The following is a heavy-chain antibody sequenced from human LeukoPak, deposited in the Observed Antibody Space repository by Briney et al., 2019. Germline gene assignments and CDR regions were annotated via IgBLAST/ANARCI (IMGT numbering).Heavy chain of an antibody. CDR3: ARVRPPNIVDSVMDYKYYHDMDV. CDR1: GYTFSSYG. CDR2: VSPYNGNT. Sequence: ASVKVSCKASGYTFSSYGISWVRQAPGQGLEWMGWVSPYNGNTEYGQKVQGRVTMTTDRPTTTASMELRSLRSDDTAMYYCARVRPPNIVDSVMDYKYYHDMDVWDQGTTVTVSS. D-gene: IGHD5-18*01. V-gene: IGHV1-18*01. J-gene: IGHJ6*02.